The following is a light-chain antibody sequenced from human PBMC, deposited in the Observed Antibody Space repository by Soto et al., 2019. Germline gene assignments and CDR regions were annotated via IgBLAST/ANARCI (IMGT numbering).Light chain of an antibody. CDR3: QHYGSSPR. CDR1: QTISSW. Sequence: TQSPSTLSGSVGDRVTITCRASQTISSWLAWYQQKPGQTPRLLIYGVSRRATGIPDRFSGSGSGTDFTLTISRLEPEDFAVYYCQHYGSSPRFGQGTKVEIK. V-gene: IGKV3-20*01. CDR2: GVS. J-gene: IGKJ1*01.